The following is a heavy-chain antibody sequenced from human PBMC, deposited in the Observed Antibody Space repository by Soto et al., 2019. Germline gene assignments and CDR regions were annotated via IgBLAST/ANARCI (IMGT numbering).Heavy chain of an antibody. V-gene: IGHV1-18*01. CDR2: ISAYNGNT. CDR1: GYTFTSYG. CDR3: ARVYRITMVRGELSEY. J-gene: IGHJ4*02. Sequence: QVQLVQSGAEVKKPGASVKVTCKASGYTFTSYGISWVRQAPGQGLEWMGWISAYNGNTNYAQKLQGRVTMTTDTSTSTAYMELRSLRSDDTAVYYCARVYRITMVRGELSEYWGQGTLVTVSS. D-gene: IGHD3-10*01.